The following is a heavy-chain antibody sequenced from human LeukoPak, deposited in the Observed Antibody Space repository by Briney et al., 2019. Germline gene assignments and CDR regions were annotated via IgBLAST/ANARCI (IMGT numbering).Heavy chain of an antibody. Sequence: SETLSLTCTVSGGSIISNYWSWIRQPAGKGLEWIGRMYSSGSTDYNPSLKSRVTMSVDTSKNQFSLKLSSVTAADTAVYYCARQRAPGGTVLWYFDIWGRSKLVTVSS. J-gene: IGHJ2*01. D-gene: IGHD2-15*01. V-gene: IGHV4-4*07. CDR3: ARQRAPGGTVLWYFDI. CDR1: GGSIISNY. CDR2: MYSSGST.